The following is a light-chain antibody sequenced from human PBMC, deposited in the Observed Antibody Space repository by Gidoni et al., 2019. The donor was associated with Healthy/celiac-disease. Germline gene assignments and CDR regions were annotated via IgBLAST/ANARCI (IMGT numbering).Light chain of an antibody. CDR2: GKN. V-gene: IGLV3-19*01. CDR1: SLRSYY. Sequence: SSELTQDPAVSVALGQTVRITCPGDSLRSYYASWYQQKPGQAPVLVIYGKNNRPSGIPGRFSGSSSGNTASLTITGAQAEDEADYYCNSRDSSGNHQVVFGGGTKLTVL. CDR3: NSRDSSGNHQVV. J-gene: IGLJ2*01.